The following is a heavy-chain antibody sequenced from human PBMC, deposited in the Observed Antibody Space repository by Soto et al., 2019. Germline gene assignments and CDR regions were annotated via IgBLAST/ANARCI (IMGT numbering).Heavy chain of an antibody. V-gene: IGHV1-69*01. Sequence: PFKSNAISWVRQAPGQGLEWMGGIIPIFGTANYAQKFQGRVTITADESTSTAYMELSSLRSEDTAVYYCAWCYYESSTYYYYWGQGAVLTISS. CDR1: PFKSNA. CDR3: AWCYYESSTYYYY. CDR2: IIPIFGTA. D-gene: IGHD3-22*01. J-gene: IGHJ4*02.